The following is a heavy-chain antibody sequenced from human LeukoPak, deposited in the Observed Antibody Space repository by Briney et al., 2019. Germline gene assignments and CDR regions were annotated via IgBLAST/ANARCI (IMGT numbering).Heavy chain of an antibody. CDR3: AREKEQAATAYIDY. Sequence: GGSLRLSCAASGFTFSSYAMHWVRQAPGKGLEYVSAIGGNGGNTFYANSVKGRFTISRDNSKNTLYLQMGSLKPEDMAVYYCAREKEQAATAYIDYWGQGTLVTVSS. V-gene: IGHV3-64*01. CDR2: IGGNGGNT. CDR1: GFTFSSYA. D-gene: IGHD1/OR15-1a*01. J-gene: IGHJ4*02.